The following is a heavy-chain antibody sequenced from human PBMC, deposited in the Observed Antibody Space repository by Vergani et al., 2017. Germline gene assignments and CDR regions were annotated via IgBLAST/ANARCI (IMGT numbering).Heavy chain of an antibody. V-gene: IGHV4-59*01. Sequence: QVQLQESGPGLVKPSETLSLTCTVSGGSISSYYWSWIRQPPGKGLEWIGYIYYSGSTNYNPSLKSRVTISVDTSKNQFSLKLSSVTAADTAVYYCARDLTMVRGVTKGYYYGMDVWGQGTTVTVSS. CDR1: GGSISSYY. D-gene: IGHD3-10*01. CDR2: IYYSGST. CDR3: ARDLTMVRGVTKGYYYGMDV. J-gene: IGHJ6*02.